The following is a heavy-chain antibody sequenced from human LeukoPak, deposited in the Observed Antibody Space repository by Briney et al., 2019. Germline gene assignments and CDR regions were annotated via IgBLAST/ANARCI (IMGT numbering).Heavy chain of an antibody. Sequence: SETLSLTCTVSGGSISSSSYYGGSIRQPPGKGLEWIGSIYYSGSTYYNPALKSRVTISVATSKNQFALKLSSVTAAATAVYYCARHRVYDFWSGYLNWFDPWGQGTLVTVSS. J-gene: IGHJ5*02. V-gene: IGHV4-39*01. CDR1: GGSISSSSYY. CDR3: ARHRVYDFWSGYLNWFDP. CDR2: IYYSGST. D-gene: IGHD3-3*01.